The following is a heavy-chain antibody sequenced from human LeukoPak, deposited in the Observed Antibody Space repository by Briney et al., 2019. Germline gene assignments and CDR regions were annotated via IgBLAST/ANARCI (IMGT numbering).Heavy chain of an antibody. Sequence: GGSLRLSCAASGFTFSSYGMHWVRQAPGKGLEWVAFIRYDGSNKYYADSVKGRFTISRDNSKNTLCLQMNSLRAEDTAVYYCAKDGSYDPPPYYYYYYMDVWGKGTTVTVSS. CDR1: GFTFSSYG. CDR3: AKDGSYDPPPYYYYYYMDV. CDR2: IRYDGSNK. J-gene: IGHJ6*03. D-gene: IGHD3-3*01. V-gene: IGHV3-30*02.